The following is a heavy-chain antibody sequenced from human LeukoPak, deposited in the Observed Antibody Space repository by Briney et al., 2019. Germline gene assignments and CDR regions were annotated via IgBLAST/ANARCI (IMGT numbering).Heavy chain of an antibody. Sequence: QPGGSLRLSCAASGFTFSSYSMNWVRQAPGKGLEWLSVISGSGGSTYYGDSVKGRFTISRDNSKNTLYLQMNSLRAEDTAVYYCAKDRDIVGAYDTFDIWGQGTTVIVSS. V-gene: IGHV3-23*01. CDR1: GFTFSSYS. D-gene: IGHD1-26*01. J-gene: IGHJ3*02. CDR3: AKDRDIVGAYDTFDI. CDR2: ISGSGGST.